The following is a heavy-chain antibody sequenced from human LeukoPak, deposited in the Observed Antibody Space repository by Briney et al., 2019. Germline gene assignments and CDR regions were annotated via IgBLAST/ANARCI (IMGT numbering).Heavy chain of an antibody. D-gene: IGHD1-26*01. CDR1: GGSISSYY. CDR3: ARDVGATPGYFDY. J-gene: IGHJ4*02. V-gene: IGHV4-59*01. Sequence: SETLSLTCTVSGGSISSYYWSWIRQPPGKGLEWIGYIYYSGSTNYNPSLKSRVTVSVDTSKNQFSLKLSSVTAADTAVYYCARDVGATPGYFDYWGQGTLVTVSS. CDR2: IYYSGST.